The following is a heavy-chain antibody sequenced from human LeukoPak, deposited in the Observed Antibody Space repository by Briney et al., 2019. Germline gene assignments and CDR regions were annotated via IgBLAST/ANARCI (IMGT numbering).Heavy chain of an antibody. CDR2: ISAYNGNT. Sequence: ASVKVSCKASGYTFTSYGISWVRQAPGQGLEWMGWISAYNGNTNYAQKLQGRVTMTTDTPTSTAYMELRSLRSDDTAVYYCARGTSIAVGPTCDFDYWGQGTLVTVSS. J-gene: IGHJ4*02. D-gene: IGHD6-19*01. V-gene: IGHV1-18*01. CDR1: GYTFTSYG. CDR3: ARGTSIAVGPTCDFDY.